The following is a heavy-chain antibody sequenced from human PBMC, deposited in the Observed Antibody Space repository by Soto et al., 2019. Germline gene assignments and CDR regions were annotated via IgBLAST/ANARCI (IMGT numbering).Heavy chain of an antibody. D-gene: IGHD2-8*01. CDR1: GDSVSSNSAA. CDR3: ARDSYCTNGVCYRYNWFDP. V-gene: IGHV6-1*01. CDR2: TYYRSKWYN. Sequence: KQSRTLSLSCAISGDSVSSNSAAWNWIRQSPSRGLEWLGRTYYRSKWYNDYAVSVKSRITINPDTSKNPLSLQLNSLTPEDTAVYYCARDSYCTNGVCYRYNWFDPWGQGTLVTVSS. J-gene: IGHJ5*02.